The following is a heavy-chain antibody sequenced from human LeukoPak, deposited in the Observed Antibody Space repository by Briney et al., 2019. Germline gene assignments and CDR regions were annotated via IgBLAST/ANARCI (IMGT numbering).Heavy chain of an antibody. D-gene: IGHD2-21*01. Sequence: ASVKVSCKASGYTFTSYYMHWVRQAPGQGLEWMGIINPSGGSTTYAQMFQGRVTMTRDTSTRTVYIELSSLRSEDTAAYYCAREGEVIVTDNLFYWGQGTLVTVSS. J-gene: IGHJ4*02. CDR3: AREGEVIVTDNLFY. CDR1: GYTFTSYY. V-gene: IGHV1-46*01. CDR2: INPSGGST.